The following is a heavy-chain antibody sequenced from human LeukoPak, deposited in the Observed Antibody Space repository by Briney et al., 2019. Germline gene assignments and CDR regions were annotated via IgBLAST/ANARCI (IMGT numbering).Heavy chain of an antibody. V-gene: IGHV3-23*01. CDR2: ISGSGGDT. J-gene: IGHJ6*04. Sequence: PGGSLRLSCAASGVTFSSYAMSWVRRAPGKGLEWVSAISGSGGDTYYADSVKGRFSISRDNSKNTLNLQMNSLRAEDTAVYYCAKSRADFWSSSDVWGKGTTVTVSS. CDR1: GVTFSSYA. CDR3: AKSRADFWSSSDV. D-gene: IGHD3-3*01.